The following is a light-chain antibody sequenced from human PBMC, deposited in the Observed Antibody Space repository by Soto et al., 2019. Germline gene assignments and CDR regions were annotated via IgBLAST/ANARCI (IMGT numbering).Light chain of an antibody. Sequence: IQLTQSPSSLSASVGETVTITCRASQDIDNSLNWYQHKPGKAPKRLVYAVSFWETGVPSRFSGRGSGTAVSLPINSLQSDDVATYYCQQHDGRPMMPFRQGTRLDSK. CDR2: AVS. CDR1: QDIDNS. J-gene: IGKJ5*01. CDR3: QQHDGRPMMP. V-gene: IGKV1-33*01.